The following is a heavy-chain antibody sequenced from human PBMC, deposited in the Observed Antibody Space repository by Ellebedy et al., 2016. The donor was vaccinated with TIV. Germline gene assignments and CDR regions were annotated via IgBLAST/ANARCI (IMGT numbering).Heavy chain of an antibody. J-gene: IGHJ5*02. CDR2: TSDGGNK. D-gene: IGHD4/OR15-4a*01. CDR1: GGTVSTYK. CDR3: AGSDYGDPPEWFDP. V-gene: IGHV4-59*02. Sequence: SETLSLXCSVSGGTVSTYKWNWIRHYPGKALEWIGYTSDGGNKIYNPSLKTRVTMSVDAARNQVSLSLRSVTAADTAVYYCAGSDYGDPPEWFDPWGPGTRVTVSA.